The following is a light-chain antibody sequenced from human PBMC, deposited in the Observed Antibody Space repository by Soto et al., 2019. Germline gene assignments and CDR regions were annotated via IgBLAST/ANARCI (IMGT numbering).Light chain of an antibody. V-gene: IGKV3-20*01. CDR3: QQFSSYPLT. CDR2: DAS. J-gene: IGKJ4*01. CDR1: QTVRNNY. Sequence: EFVFTQSPGTLPLSASERCTLSCTPSQTVRNNYLAWYQQKPGQAPRLLIYDASSRATGIPDRFSGGGSGTDFTLTISRLEPEDFAVYYCQQFSSYPLTFGGGTKVDIK.